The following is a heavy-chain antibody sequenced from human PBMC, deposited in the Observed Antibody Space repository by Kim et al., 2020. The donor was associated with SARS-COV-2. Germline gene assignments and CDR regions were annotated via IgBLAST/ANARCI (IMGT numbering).Heavy chain of an antibody. J-gene: IGHJ5*02. CDR1: GYTLTGYY. CDR2: INPNSGDT. Sequence: ASVKVSCKASGYTLTGYYLHWVRKAPGQGLEWMGRINPNSGDTNYAQKFQGRATMTRDTSISTAYMELRRLRSDDTALYYCARDRDMVRGVLTKNNWFAP. D-gene: IGHD3-10*01. V-gene: IGHV1-2*06. CDR3: ARDRDMVRGVLTKNNWFAP.